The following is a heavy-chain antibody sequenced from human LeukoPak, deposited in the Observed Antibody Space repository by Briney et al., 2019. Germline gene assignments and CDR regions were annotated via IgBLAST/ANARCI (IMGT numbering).Heavy chain of an antibody. Sequence: PGESLKISCKGSGYSFTSYWIGWVRQMPGKGLEWMGIIYPGDSDTRYSPSFQGQVTISADKSISTAYLQWSSLKASDTAMYYCARVYCSGGSCYTIQNWFDPWGQGTLVTVSS. CDR3: ARVYCSGGSCYTIQNWFDP. J-gene: IGHJ5*02. CDR1: GYSFTSYW. D-gene: IGHD2-15*01. V-gene: IGHV5-51*01. CDR2: IYPGDSDT.